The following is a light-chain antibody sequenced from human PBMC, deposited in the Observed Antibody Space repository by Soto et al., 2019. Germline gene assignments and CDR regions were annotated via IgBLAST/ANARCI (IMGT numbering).Light chain of an antibody. CDR3: QQSYNTHSWT. J-gene: IGKJ1*01. CDR2: AAS. V-gene: IGKV1-39*01. CDR1: QSISNY. Sequence: DFQMTQSPSSLSASVGDRVTITCRASQSISNYLNWYQQKLGKAPKLLIYAASHLQSGVPSRFRGSGSGTDFTLTISSLQPEDFGTYYCQQSYNTHSWTFGQGTKVEIK.